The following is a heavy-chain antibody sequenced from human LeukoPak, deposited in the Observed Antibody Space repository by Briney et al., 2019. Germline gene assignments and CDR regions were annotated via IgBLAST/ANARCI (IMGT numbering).Heavy chain of an antibody. D-gene: IGHD3-22*01. CDR3: ARDGVFHDSDGYSFDY. V-gene: IGHV3-23*01. Sequence: PGGSLRLSCAASGFTFSSYAMSWVRQAPGKGPEWVSAISGSGGSTYYADSVKGRFTISRDNSKNTLYLQMNSLRAEDTAVYYCARDGVFHDSDGYSFDYWGQGTLVTVSS. CDR2: ISGSGGST. J-gene: IGHJ4*02. CDR1: GFTFSSYA.